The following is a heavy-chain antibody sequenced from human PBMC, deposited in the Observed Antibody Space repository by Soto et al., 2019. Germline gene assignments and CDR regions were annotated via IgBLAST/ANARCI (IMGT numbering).Heavy chain of an antibody. V-gene: IGHV1-69*12. J-gene: IGHJ3*02. CDR3: ARDRTSIAARNDAFDI. Sequence: QVQLVQSGAEVKKPGSSVKVSCKASGGTFSSYAISWVRQAPGQGLEWMGGIIPIFGTANYAQKFQGRVTITADESTSTAYMELSSLRSEDTAVSYCARDRTSIAARNDAFDIWGQGTMVTVSS. D-gene: IGHD6-6*01. CDR1: GGTFSSYA. CDR2: IIPIFGTA.